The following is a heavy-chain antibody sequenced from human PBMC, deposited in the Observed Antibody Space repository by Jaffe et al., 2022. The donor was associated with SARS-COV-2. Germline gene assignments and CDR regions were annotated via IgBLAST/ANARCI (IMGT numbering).Heavy chain of an antibody. D-gene: IGHD3-9*01. Sequence: QLQLQESGPGLVKPSETLSLTCTVSGGSISSSSYYWGWIRQPPGKGLEWIGSIYYSGSTYYNPSLKSRVTISVDTSKNQFSLKLSSVTAADTAVYYCARHGHDILTGLKPFYYYYGMDVWGQGTTVTVSS. CDR1: GGSISSSSYY. J-gene: IGHJ6*02. V-gene: IGHV4-39*01. CDR2: IYYSGST. CDR3: ARHGHDILTGLKPFYYYYGMDV.